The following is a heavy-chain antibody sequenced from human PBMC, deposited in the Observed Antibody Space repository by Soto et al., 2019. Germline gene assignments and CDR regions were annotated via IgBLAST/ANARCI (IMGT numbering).Heavy chain of an antibody. CDR1: GGSISSYY. CDR3: ARQKADYGENWFDP. V-gene: IGHV4-59*08. D-gene: IGHD4-17*01. CDR2: IYYSGST. Sequence: SETLSLTCTVSGGSISSYYWSWIRQPPGKGLEWIGYIYYSGSTNYNPSLKSRVTISVDTSKNQFSLKLSSVTAADTAVYYCARQKADYGENWFDPWGQGTLVTVSS. J-gene: IGHJ5*02.